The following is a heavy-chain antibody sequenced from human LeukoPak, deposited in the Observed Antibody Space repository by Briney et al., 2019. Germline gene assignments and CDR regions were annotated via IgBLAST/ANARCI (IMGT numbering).Heavy chain of an antibody. Sequence: ASVKVSCKASGYTFTGYYLHWVRQAPGQGLEWMGWINANTGGTNYAQKFQGKFTMTWDTSITTVYMELSRLAFDDTAVYFCARIGYSSTFDYWGQGTLVTVSS. CDR2: INANTGGT. CDR1: GYTFTGYY. D-gene: IGHD6-13*01. V-gene: IGHV1-2*02. J-gene: IGHJ4*02. CDR3: ARIGYSSTFDY.